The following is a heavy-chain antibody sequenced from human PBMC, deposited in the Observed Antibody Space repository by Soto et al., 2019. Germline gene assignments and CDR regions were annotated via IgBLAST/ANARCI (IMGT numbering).Heavy chain of an antibody. Sequence: EVQLLESGGGLVQPGGSLRLSCAASGFTFSSYAMSGVRQAPGKGLKWVSAISGSGGSTYYADSVKGRFTISRDNSKNTLYLQMKSLRAEDTAVYYCAREGYSSSPTYGMDVWGQGTTVTVSS. CDR2: ISGSGGST. D-gene: IGHD6-13*01. CDR1: GFTFSSYA. J-gene: IGHJ6*02. CDR3: AREGYSSSPTYGMDV. V-gene: IGHV3-23*01.